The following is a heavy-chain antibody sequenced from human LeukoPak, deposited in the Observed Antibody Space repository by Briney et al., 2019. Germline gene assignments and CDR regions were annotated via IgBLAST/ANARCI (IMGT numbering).Heavy chain of an antibody. V-gene: IGHV4-4*07. D-gene: IGHD3-16*02. CDR1: GGSISSYY. CDR2: IYTSGST. Sequence: SETLSLTCTVSGGSISSYYWSWIRQPAGKGLEWIGRIYTSGSTNYNPSLKSRVTMSVDTSKNQFSLKLSSVTAADTAVYYCARGQYYDYIWGSYRYDYYYCYMDVWGKGTTVTVSS. J-gene: IGHJ6*03. CDR3: ARGQYYDYIWGSYRYDYYYCYMDV.